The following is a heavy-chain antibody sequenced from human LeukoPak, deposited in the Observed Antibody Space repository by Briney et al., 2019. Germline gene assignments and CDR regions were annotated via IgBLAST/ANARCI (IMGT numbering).Heavy chain of an antibody. Sequence: SEALSLTCTVSGASVNSGSSYWSWIRQPPGKRLEWIGYIYYSGSTNYNPSLKSRVTISVDTSKNQFSLKLSSVTAADTAVYYCASVRAVAGLDYWGQGTLVTVSS. D-gene: IGHD6-19*01. V-gene: IGHV4-61*01. CDR1: GASVNSGSSY. CDR3: ASVRAVAGLDY. J-gene: IGHJ4*02. CDR2: IYYSGST.